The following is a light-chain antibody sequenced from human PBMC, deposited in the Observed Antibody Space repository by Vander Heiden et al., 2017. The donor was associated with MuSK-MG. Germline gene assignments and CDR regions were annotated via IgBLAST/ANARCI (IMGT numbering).Light chain of an antibody. V-gene: IGLV1-40*01. CDR1: SSNIGAGYD. CDR3: QSYDSSLSVV. Sequence: QSVLTQPPSVSGAPGQRVAISCTGSSSNIGAGYDVHWYQQLPGTAPKLRIYANTNRPSGVPDRFSGSKSGTSASLAITGLQAEDEAYYDCQSYDSSLSVVFGGGTKLTVL. CDR2: ANT. J-gene: IGLJ3*02.